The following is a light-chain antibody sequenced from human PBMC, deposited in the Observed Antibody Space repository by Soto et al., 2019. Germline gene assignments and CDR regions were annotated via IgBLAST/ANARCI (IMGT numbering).Light chain of an antibody. J-gene: IGLJ2*01. CDR3: SSYTTSLTVV. CDR2: DVS. V-gene: IGLV2-14*01. Sequence: QSALTQPASVSGSPGQSITISCTGTDSDVGGYNYVSWYQQHPGKAPKFMIYDVSNRPSGVSNRFSGSKSGNTASLAISGLQAEDESDYYCSSYTTSLTVVFGGGPKVTVL. CDR1: DSDVGGYNY.